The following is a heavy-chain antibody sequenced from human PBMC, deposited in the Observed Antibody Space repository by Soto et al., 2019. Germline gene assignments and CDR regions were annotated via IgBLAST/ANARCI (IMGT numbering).Heavy chain of an antibody. CDR3: ARDYARGWCQF. D-gene: IGHD2-8*02. Sequence: QVKLVESGGGVVQPGTSLRLSCTASGFDFSNSGIQWVRQTPGKGLEWVALISFDGDKYYVDSVKGRLNISRDNPTNTVYLQMNRLRPEDTGVYYCARDYARGWCQFWGQGTLVTVSS. CDR1: GFDFSNSG. J-gene: IGHJ4*02. V-gene: IGHV3-30*03. CDR2: ISFDGDK.